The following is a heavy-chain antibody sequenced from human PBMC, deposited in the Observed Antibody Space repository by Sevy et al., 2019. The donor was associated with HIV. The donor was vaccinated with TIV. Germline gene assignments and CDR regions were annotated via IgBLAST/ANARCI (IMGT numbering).Heavy chain of an antibody. CDR1: GFTFSSYA. D-gene: IGHD3-3*01. V-gene: IGHV3-30-3*01. J-gene: IGHJ3*02. Sequence: GGSLRLSCAASGFTFSSYAMHWVRQAPGKGLEWVAVISYDGSNKYYADSVKGRFTISRDNSKNTLYLQMNSLRAEDTAGYYCARNGRFWSGYYDDAFDIWGQGTMVTVSS. CDR3: ARNGRFWSGYYDDAFDI. CDR2: ISYDGSNK.